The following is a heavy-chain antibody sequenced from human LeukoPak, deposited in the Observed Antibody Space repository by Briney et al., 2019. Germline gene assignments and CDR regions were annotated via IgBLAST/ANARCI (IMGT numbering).Heavy chain of an antibody. CDR1: GGSISSHY. V-gene: IGHV4-59*11. D-gene: IGHD3-3*01. CDR3: ARSFTIFGVVTTLWYYYGMDV. J-gene: IGHJ6*02. CDR2: IYYSGNT. Sequence: SETLSLTCTVSGGSISSHYWSWIRQPPGKGLEWIGYIYYSGNTNYNSSLKSRVTISVDTSKNQFSLKLSSVTTADTAVYYCARSFTIFGVVTTLWYYYGMDVWGQGTTVTVSS.